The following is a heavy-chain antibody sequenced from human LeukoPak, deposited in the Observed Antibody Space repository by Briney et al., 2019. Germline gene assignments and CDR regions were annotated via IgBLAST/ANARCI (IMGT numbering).Heavy chain of an antibody. J-gene: IGHJ4*02. Sequence: SETLSLTCTVSGGSISSHYWSWIRQPPGKGLEWIGYIYYSGSTNYNPSLKSRVTISVDTSKNQFSLKLSSVTAADTAVYYCALYDILTGYLDYWGRGTLVTVSS. D-gene: IGHD3-9*01. CDR1: GGSISSHY. CDR2: IYYSGST. CDR3: ALYDILTGYLDY. V-gene: IGHV4-59*11.